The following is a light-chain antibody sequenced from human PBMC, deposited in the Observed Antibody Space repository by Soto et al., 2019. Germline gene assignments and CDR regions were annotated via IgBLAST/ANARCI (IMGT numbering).Light chain of an antibody. CDR1: SSKIGAGYD. Sequence: QSVLTQPPSGSGAPGQRVTISCTGGSSKIGAGYDVHWYQQLPGTAPKLLIYGNSNRPSGVPDRFSGSKSGTSASLAITGLQAEDEADYYCQSYDSSLSAPYVFGTGTKVTVL. CDR2: GNS. V-gene: IGLV1-40*01. J-gene: IGLJ1*01. CDR3: QSYDSSLSAPYV.